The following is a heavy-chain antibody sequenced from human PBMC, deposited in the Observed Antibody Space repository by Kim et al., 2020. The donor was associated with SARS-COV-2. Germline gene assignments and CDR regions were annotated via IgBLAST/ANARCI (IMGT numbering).Heavy chain of an antibody. CDR1: GFPFSGYD. D-gene: IGHD5-12*01. CDR2: ISTAGDT. V-gene: IGHV3-13*04. J-gene: IGHJ5*02. Sequence: GGSLRLSCAASGFPFSGYDMHWVRQVTGKGLEWVSCISTAGDTFYAGSVKGRFTISRENAKSLLYLQVNSLRVGDTAVYYCARGLRGGLDPWGQGTLVTV. CDR3: ARGLRGGLDP.